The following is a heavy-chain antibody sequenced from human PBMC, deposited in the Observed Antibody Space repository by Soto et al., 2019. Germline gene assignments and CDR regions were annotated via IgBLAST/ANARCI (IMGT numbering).Heavy chain of an antibody. CDR3: ARGGHIAVVTASFDY. Sequence: ASVMVSCKQSGYTFNTNYLHWRLPAPGQALEWMGLIHPSGGGTTYAQKFLGRVTVTRDTSTTTVFMELSSLRSDDTAVYYCARGGHIAVVTASFDYWGQGTLVTVSS. V-gene: IGHV1-46*02. D-gene: IGHD2-21*02. CDR1: GYTFNTNY. J-gene: IGHJ4*02. CDR2: IHPSGGGT.